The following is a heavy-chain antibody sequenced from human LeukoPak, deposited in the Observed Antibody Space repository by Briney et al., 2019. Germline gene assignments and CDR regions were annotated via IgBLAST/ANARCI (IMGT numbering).Heavy chain of an antibody. CDR1: GASVSSGSSY. CDR3: ARHRYYYDSSGYYYQP. D-gene: IGHD3-22*01. J-gene: IGHJ5*02. V-gene: IGHV4-61*01. Sequence: KPSETLSLTCTVSGASVSSGSSYWTWIRQPPGKGLEWIGYIYYSGSTNYNPSLKSRVTISVDTSKNQFPLRLSSVTAADTAAYYCARHRYYYDSSGYYYQPWGQGTLVTVSS. CDR2: IYYSGST.